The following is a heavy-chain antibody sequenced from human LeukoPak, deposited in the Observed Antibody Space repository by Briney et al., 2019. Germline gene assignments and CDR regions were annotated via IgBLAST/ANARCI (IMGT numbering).Heavy chain of an antibody. D-gene: IGHD2-15*01. CDR1: GYTFTSYD. V-gene: IGHV1-8*03. Sequence: ASVRVPCKASGYTFTSYDINWVRQATGQGLEWMGWMNPNSGNTGYAQNFQGRVTITRDTSINTAYMELSSLRSEDTAIYFCARALHCSGGSCYSAPTPYDYWGQGTPVTVSS. J-gene: IGHJ4*02. CDR3: ARALHCSGGSCYSAPTPYDY. CDR2: MNPNSGNT.